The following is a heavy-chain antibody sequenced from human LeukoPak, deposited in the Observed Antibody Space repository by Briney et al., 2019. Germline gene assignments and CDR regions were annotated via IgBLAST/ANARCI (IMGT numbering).Heavy chain of an antibody. D-gene: IGHD3-10*01. CDR2: ISYDGSNK. Sequence: GGSLRLSCAASGFTFSSYSMHWVRQAPGKGLEWVAVISYDGSNKYYADSVKGRFTISRDNSKNTLDLQMNSLRAEDTALYYCAKDSYGSGSYYSLRRYYYMDVWGKGTTVTISS. CDR1: GFTFSSYS. V-gene: IGHV3-30*04. J-gene: IGHJ6*03. CDR3: AKDSYGSGSYYSLRRYYYMDV.